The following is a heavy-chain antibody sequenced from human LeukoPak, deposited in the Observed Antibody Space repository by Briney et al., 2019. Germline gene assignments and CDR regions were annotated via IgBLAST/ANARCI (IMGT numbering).Heavy chain of an antibody. Sequence: PGGSLRLSCAASGFTFSSHGMSWVRQAPGKGLEWVSTISGSGDNTYYADSVKGRFTISRDNSKNTLYLQMNSLRAEDTAVYYCARVTYGSGTYGAFDYWGQGTPVTASS. J-gene: IGHJ4*02. CDR3: ARVTYGSGTYGAFDY. CDR2: ISGSGDNT. CDR1: GFTFSSHG. D-gene: IGHD3-10*01. V-gene: IGHV3-23*01.